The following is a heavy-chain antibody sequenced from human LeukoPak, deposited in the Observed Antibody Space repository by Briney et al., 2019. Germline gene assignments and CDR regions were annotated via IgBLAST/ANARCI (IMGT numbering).Heavy chain of an antibody. CDR2: ISYDGSNK. Sequence: PGGSLRLSCAASGFTFSSYAMHWVRQAPGKGLEWVAVISYDGSNKYYADSVKGRFTISRDNSKNTLYLQMNSLRAEDTAVYYCAKGRGGVPFDYWGQGTLVTVSS. V-gene: IGHV3-30-3*01. CDR1: GFTFSSYA. D-gene: IGHD3-10*01. J-gene: IGHJ4*02. CDR3: AKGRGGVPFDY.